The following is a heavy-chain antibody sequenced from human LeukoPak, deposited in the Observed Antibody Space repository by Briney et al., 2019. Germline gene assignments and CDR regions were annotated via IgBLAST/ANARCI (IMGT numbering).Heavy chain of an antibody. Sequence: SVTVSFKAAGGTFIIYAISWVRQAPGQGLEWMGGIIPIFGTANYAQKFQGRVTITADESTSTAYMELSSLRSEDTAVYYCAREGHTPHTLDYWGQGTLVTVSS. D-gene: IGHD1-14*01. V-gene: IGHV1-69*13. J-gene: IGHJ4*02. CDR3: AREGHTPHTLDY. CDR2: IIPIFGTA. CDR1: GGTFIIYA.